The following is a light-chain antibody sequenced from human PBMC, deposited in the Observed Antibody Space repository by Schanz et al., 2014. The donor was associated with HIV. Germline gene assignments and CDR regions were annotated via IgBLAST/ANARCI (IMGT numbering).Light chain of an antibody. Sequence: DIQMTQSPPSLSAYVGDRVTVTCRSSRTISDYLNWYQQKPGRAPKLLIYAASTLESGVPSRFSGSGSGTDFTLTINSLQPEDFATYYCQQSYSTPSITFGQGTRLEIK. CDR1: RTISDY. CDR2: AAS. CDR3: QQSYSTPSIT. J-gene: IGKJ5*01. V-gene: IGKV1-39*01.